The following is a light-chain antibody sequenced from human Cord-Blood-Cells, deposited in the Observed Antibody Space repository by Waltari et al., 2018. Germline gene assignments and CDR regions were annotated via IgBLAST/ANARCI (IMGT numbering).Light chain of an antibody. CDR3: QQYDNLPFT. Sequence: DVQTSQSPSSLSASVGDRVTTTCQASQDISNYLIWYQQKPGKAPKLLIYDASNLETGVPSRFSGSGSGTDFTFTISSLQPEDIATYYCQQYDNLPFTFGGGTKVEIK. CDR1: QDISNY. V-gene: IGKV1-33*01. CDR2: DAS. J-gene: IGKJ4*01.